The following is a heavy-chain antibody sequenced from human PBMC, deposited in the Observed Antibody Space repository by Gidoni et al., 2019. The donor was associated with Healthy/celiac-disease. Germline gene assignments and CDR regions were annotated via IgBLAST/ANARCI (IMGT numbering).Heavy chain of an antibody. CDR1: GGTFSSYA. J-gene: IGHJ5*02. D-gene: IGHD3-22*01. CDR3: ASYYYDSSGYYHNWFDP. CDR2: FLPIFGTA. V-gene: IGHV1-69*01. Sequence: QVQLVQSGAEVKRPGSSVKVSCKASGGTFSSYAISWVRQAPGQGLEWMGGFLPIFGTANYAQKFQGRVTITADESTSTAYMELSSLRSEDTAVYYCASYYYDSSGYYHNWFDPWGQGTLVTVSS.